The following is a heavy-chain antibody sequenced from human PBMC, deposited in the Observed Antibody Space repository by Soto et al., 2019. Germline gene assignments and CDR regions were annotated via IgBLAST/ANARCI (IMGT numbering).Heavy chain of an antibody. CDR3: TTFYYYGMDV. Sequence: RRLSCAASWFTFSGSAMHWVRQASGKGLEWVGRIRSKANSYATAYAASVKGRFTISRDDSKNTAYLQMNSLKTEDTAVYYCTTFYYYGMDVWGEGTTVTVSS. CDR1: WFTFSGSA. CDR2: IRSKANSYAT. V-gene: IGHV3-73*01. J-gene: IGHJ6*04.